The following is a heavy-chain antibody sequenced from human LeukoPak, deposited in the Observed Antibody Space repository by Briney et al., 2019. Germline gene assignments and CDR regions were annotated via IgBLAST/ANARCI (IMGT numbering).Heavy chain of an antibody. CDR2: ISGSGGST. Sequence: GGSLRLSCAASGFTFSSYAMSWVRQAPGKGLEWVSAISGSGGSTYYADSVKGRFTISRDNSKNTLYLQMNSLRAEDTAVYYCAKDVNYCSSASCQYYYMDVWGKGTTVTVSS. CDR1: GFTFSSYA. D-gene: IGHD2-2*01. J-gene: IGHJ6*03. CDR3: AKDVNYCSSASCQYYYMDV. V-gene: IGHV3-23*01.